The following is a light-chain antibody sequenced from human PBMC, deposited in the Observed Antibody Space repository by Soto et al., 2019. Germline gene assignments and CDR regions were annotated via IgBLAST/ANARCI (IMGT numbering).Light chain of an antibody. V-gene: IGLV2-14*01. Sequence: QSVLTQPASVSGSPGQSITISCTGTSSDVGFYNYVSWYQQHPGKAPKLIIYEVINRPSGVSNRFSGSKSGNTASLTISGLQAEDDADYYCSSYTSSSLYVFGTGTKVTVL. CDR1: SSDVGFYNY. J-gene: IGLJ1*01. CDR2: EVI. CDR3: SSYTSSSLYV.